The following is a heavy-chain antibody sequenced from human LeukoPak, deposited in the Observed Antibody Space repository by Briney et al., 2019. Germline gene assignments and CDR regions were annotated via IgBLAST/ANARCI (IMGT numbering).Heavy chain of an antibody. CDR2: IRYDGSNK. CDR3: AKDLDSSGYYQFDY. Sequence: GGSLRLSCAASGFTFSSYGMHWVRQAPGKGLEWVAFIRYDGSNKYYADSVKGRFTISRDNSKNTLYLQMNSLRAEDTAVYYCAKDLDSSGYYQFDYWGQGTLVTVSS. D-gene: IGHD3-22*01. J-gene: IGHJ4*02. CDR1: GFTFSSYG. V-gene: IGHV3-30*02.